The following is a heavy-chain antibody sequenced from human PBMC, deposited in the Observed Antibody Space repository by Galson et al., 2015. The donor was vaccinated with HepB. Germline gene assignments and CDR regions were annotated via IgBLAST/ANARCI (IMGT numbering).Heavy chain of an antibody. D-gene: IGHD6-6*01. CDR3: ARSTVEYSSSSVAGWFDP. J-gene: IGHJ5*02. CDR2: IDWDDDK. Sequence: PALVKPTQTLTLACTFSGFSLSTSGMRVSWIRQPPGKALEWLARIDWDDDKFYSTSLKTRLTISKDTSKNQVVLTMTNMDPVDTATYYCARSTVEYSSSSVAGWFDPWGQGTLVTVSS. V-gene: IGHV2-70*04. CDR1: GFSLSTSGMR.